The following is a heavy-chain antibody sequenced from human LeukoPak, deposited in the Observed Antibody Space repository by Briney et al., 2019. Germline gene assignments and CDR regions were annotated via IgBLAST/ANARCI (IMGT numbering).Heavy chain of an antibody. Sequence: GGSLKISCKGSGYSFTNYWIGWVRQMPGKGLEWMGIIYPGDSDTRYSPSFQGQVTISADKSTSTAYLQWSSLKASDTAMYYCARHTVYGSSSLKTYYMDVWGKGTTVTVSS. D-gene: IGHD6-6*01. J-gene: IGHJ6*03. CDR3: ARHTVYGSSSLKTYYMDV. CDR1: GYSFTNYW. V-gene: IGHV5-51*01. CDR2: IYPGDSDT.